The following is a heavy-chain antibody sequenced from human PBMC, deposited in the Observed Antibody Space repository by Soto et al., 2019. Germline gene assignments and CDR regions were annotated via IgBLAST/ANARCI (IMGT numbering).Heavy chain of an antibody. Sequence: SLPMCVPWTVAGGYIISFYWSWIRQPPGKGLEWIGYIYYSGSTNYNPSLKSRVTISVDTSKNQFSLKLTSVTAADTAVYYCARRYGGTFDYWGQGTLVTVSS. V-gene: IGHV4-59*08. CDR1: GGYIISFY. CDR2: IYYSGST. CDR3: ARRYGGTFDY. D-gene: IGHD2-15*01. J-gene: IGHJ4*02.